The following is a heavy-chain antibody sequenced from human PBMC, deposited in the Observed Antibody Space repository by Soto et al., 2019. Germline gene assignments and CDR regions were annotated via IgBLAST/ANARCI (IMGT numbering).Heavy chain of an antibody. CDR3: AADKSDDILTGFVMDV. CDR2: IVVGSGNT. Sequence: SVKVSCKASGFTFTSSAVQWVRQARGQRLEWIGWIVVGSGNTNYAQKFQERVTITRDMSTSTAYMELCSLRSEDTAVYYCAADKSDDILTGFVMDVWGQGTTVTV. J-gene: IGHJ6*02. CDR1: GFTFTSSA. V-gene: IGHV1-58*01. D-gene: IGHD3-9*01.